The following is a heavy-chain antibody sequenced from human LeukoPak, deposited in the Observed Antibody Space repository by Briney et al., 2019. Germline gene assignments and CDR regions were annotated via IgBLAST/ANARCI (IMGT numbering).Heavy chain of an antibody. V-gene: IGHV3-74*01. CDR3: ARSHYESGAYFFDY. CDR2: INGDGSTT. J-gene: IGHJ4*02. D-gene: IGHD3-22*01. Sequence: GESLRLSCAASGFTFSSYWMHWVRQAPGKGPVWVSRINGDGSTTTYADSVKGRFTISRDNAKNTLYLQLNSLGAEDTAVYYCARSHYESGAYFFDYWGQGTLVTVSS. CDR1: GFTFSSYW.